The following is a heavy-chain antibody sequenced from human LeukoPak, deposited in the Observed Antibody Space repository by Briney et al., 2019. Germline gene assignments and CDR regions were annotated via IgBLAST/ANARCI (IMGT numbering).Heavy chain of an antibody. CDR1: GDSFSDYG. V-gene: IGHV1-18*01. J-gene: IGHJ6*02. CDR3: ASGSYLWGGMDV. CDR2: ISADSGDR. Sequence: ASVKVSRKASGDSFSDYGFAWVRQAPGQGLEWMGWISADSGDRYYAQNFQHRVTMTTDTSTTTGYMELRSLRSDDTAVYYCASGSYLWGGMDVWGQGTTVTVSS. D-gene: IGHD1-26*01.